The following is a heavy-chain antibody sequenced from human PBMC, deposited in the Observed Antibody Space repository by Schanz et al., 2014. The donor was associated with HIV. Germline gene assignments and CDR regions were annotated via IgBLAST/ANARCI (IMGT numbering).Heavy chain of an antibody. CDR1: GFTFSSYS. CDR2: ISSSSSYI. V-gene: IGHV3-21*01. CDR3: ARGDVHWNILGARVDNYYGMDV. J-gene: IGHJ6*02. D-gene: IGHD3-10*01. Sequence: EVHLVESGGGLVQPGGSLRLSCAASGFTFSSYSMHWLRQAPGRGLEWVSYISSSSSYIFYADSVKGRFVISRDNANNTLFLEMRNLRTDDTAVYYCARGDVHWNILGARVDNYYGMDVWGQGTTVTVS.